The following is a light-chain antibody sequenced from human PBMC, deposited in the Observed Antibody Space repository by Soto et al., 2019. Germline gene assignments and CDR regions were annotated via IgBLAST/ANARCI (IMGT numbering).Light chain of an antibody. CDR1: SXDLAIYNY. CDR2: QVT. Sequence: QSALTQPASVSGSPGQSITISCTGTSXDLAIYNYVSWYQQQPGKAPKLMIYQVTNRPSGVSNRLSGSRSGNTASLTISGLQAEDEADYYCSPYTDSSNYVFGTGTKVIVL. CDR3: SPYTDSSNYV. V-gene: IGLV2-14*01. J-gene: IGLJ1*01.